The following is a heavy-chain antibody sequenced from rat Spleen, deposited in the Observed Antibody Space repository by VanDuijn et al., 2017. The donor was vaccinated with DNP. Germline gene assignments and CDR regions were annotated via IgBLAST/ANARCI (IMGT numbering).Heavy chain of an antibody. CDR2: ISPSGNNT. Sequence: EVQLVESGGGLVQPGRSLKLSCAASGFTFSNFGMHWIRQAPTKGLEWVASISPSGNNTYYRDSVEGRFTISRDNAKNSLYLQMDSLRSEDTATYYCTRENYGSFDYWGQGVVVTVSS. CDR1: GFTFSNFG. V-gene: IGHV5-19*01. J-gene: IGHJ2*01. CDR3: TRENYGSFDY. D-gene: IGHD1-3*01.